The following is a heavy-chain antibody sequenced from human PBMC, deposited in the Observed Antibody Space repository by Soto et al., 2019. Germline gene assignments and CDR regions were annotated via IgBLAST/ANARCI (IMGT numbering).Heavy chain of an antibody. J-gene: IGHJ4*02. V-gene: IGHV3-9*01. CDR2: VSPTGDTV. Sequence: VQVVASGGGLVQPGRYLRLSCAVYGFRFEQYVMHWVRQAPGKGLECVSTVSPTGDTVAYADSVEGRFTVSRDNAKNSLYLQMNSLKGDDTAFYYCLKDAPNGAIDDWGQGTLVTVSS. CDR1: GFRFEQYV. CDR3: LKDAPNGAIDD. D-gene: IGHD2-8*01.